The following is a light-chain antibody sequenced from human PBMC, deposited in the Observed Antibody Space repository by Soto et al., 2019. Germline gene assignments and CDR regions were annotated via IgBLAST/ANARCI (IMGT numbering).Light chain of an antibody. Sequence: AIRMTQSPSSFSASTGDRVTITCRASQGISSYLAWYQQKPGKAPKLLIYAASTLQSGVPSRFSGSGSGTDFTLTISCLQSEDFATYSCQQYYRYPITFGQGTRLEIK. CDR2: AAS. CDR3: QQYYRYPIT. V-gene: IGKV1-8*01. J-gene: IGKJ5*01. CDR1: QGISSY.